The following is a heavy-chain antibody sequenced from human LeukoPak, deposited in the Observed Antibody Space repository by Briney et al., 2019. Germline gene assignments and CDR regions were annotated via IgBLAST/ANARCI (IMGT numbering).Heavy chain of an antibody. V-gene: IGHV3-7*05. CDR1: GFTFSNYW. CDR2: IKPDGSEK. J-gene: IGHJ5*02. D-gene: IGHD3-22*01. CDR3: ARVNYDSSGVGWFDP. Sequence: GGSLRLSCAASGFTFSNYWMNWVRQAPGKGLEWVANIKPDGSEKNYVDSVKGRFTISRDNAKNSLDLQMNSLRAEDTAVYYCARVNYDSSGVGWFDPWGQGTLVTVSS.